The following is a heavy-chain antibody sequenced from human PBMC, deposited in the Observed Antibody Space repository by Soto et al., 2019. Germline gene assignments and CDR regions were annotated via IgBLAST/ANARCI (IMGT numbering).Heavy chain of an antibody. V-gene: IGHV4-31*03. CDR2: IYYSGST. CDR1: GASISGDGYS. Sequence: QVQLQESGPGLVKPSQTLSLTCTVSGASISGDGYSWSWIRQQPGKGLQWIGYIYYSGSTYYTPSLKGRLTSSADMSKNHFSTELTSVTAADTAIYYCARGPYGDPAPRLDPWGQGARVTVSS. CDR3: ARGPYGDPAPRLDP. J-gene: IGHJ5*02. D-gene: IGHD4-17*01.